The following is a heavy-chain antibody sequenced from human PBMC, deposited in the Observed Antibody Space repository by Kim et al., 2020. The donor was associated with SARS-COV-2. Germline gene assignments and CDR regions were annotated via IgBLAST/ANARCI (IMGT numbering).Heavy chain of an antibody. J-gene: IGHJ4*02. V-gene: IGHV4-31*03. D-gene: IGHD2-15*01. CDR2: IYYSGST. Sequence: SETLSLTCTVSGGSISSGGYYWSWIRQHPGKGLEWIGYIYYSGSTYYNPSLKSRVTISVDTSKNQFSLKLSSVTAADTAVYYCAREVADGFDYWGQGTLVTVSS. CDR3: AREVADGFDY. CDR1: GGSISSGGYY.